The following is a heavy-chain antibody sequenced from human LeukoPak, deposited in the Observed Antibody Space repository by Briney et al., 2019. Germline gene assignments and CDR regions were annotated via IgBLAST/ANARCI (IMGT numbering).Heavy chain of an antibody. D-gene: IGHD2-21*02. CDR1: GFTFSSYG. CDR2: ISYDGSNK. Sequence: GGSLRLSCAASGFTFSSYGMHWVRQAPGKGLEWVAVISYDGSNKYYADSVKGRFTISRDNSKNTLNLQMNSLKTEDTAVYYCTRDLDPHLVVVTALNWFDPWGQGTLVTVSS. V-gene: IGHV3-30*03. J-gene: IGHJ5*02. CDR3: TRDLDPHLVVVTALNWFDP.